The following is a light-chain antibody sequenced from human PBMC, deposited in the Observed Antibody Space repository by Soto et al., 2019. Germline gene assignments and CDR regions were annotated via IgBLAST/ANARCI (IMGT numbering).Light chain of an antibody. V-gene: IGLV2-14*01. CDR1: MRDVGAYNL. J-gene: IGLJ3*02. CDR3: SAYTARSTLV. Sequence: QSVLTQPASVSGSAGQSITISCSGTMRDVGAYNLVSWYQQHPGTAPKLIIYEVRNRPSGISSRFSGSSSANTASLTISGHQSEDEGYYYCSAYTARSTLVFGGGTKLTVL. CDR2: EVR.